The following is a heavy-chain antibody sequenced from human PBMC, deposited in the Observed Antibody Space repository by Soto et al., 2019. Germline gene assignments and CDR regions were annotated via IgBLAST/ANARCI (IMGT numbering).Heavy chain of an antibody. D-gene: IGHD3-3*01. CDR1: GGSMSSYY. CDR2: VYSSGGT. J-gene: IGHJ5*02. CDR3: ARGQRFSDWFDP. Sequence: KPSETLSLTCTVSGGSMSSYYWTWIRQPAGKGLEWIGRVYSSGGTHYNPSLKSRVTISIDTSKNQFSLRLLSVTDAETAVYFCARGQRFSDWFDPWGQGTLVTVSS. V-gene: IGHV4-4*07.